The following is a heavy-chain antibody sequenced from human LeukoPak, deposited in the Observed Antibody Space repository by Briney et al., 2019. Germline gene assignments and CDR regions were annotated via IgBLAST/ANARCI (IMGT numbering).Heavy chain of an antibody. CDR2: ISGYNGDT. CDR1: GYTFTSYY. D-gene: IGHD3-10*01. CDR3: ARDLLRGVTPFDY. Sequence: ASVKVSCKASGYTFTSYYMHWARQAPGQGLEWMGWISGYNGDTKYAQKVQDRVTLTIDTSTTTAYMELRRLRSDDTAVYYCARDLLRGVTPFDYWGQGTLVTVSS. V-gene: IGHV1-18*04. J-gene: IGHJ4*02.